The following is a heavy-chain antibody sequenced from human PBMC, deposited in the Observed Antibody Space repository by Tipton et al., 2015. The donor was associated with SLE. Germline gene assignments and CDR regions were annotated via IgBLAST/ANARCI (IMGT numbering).Heavy chain of an antibody. CDR3: AGQLVPYYYGMDV. J-gene: IGHJ6*02. CDR1: GFTFSSYG. CDR2: ISSSGSTI. Sequence: VQLVQSGGGVVQPGRSLRLSCAASGFTFSSYGMHWVRQAPGKGLEWGSYISSSGSTIYYADSVKGRFTISRDNAKNSLYLQMNSLRGEDTAVYYCAGQLVPYYYGMDVWGQGTTVTVSS. D-gene: IGHD6-6*01. V-gene: IGHV3-48*04.